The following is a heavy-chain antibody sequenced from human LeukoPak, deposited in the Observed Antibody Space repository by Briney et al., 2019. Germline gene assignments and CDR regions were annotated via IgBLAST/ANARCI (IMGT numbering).Heavy chain of an antibody. CDR2: IPYDGSNK. CDR1: GFTFSSYA. CDR3: ARSRIEDTAMAYYFDY. J-gene: IGHJ4*02. V-gene: IGHV3-30*01. D-gene: IGHD5-18*01. Sequence: PGGSLRLSCAASGFTFSSYAMHWVRQAPGKGLEWVAVIPYDGSNKYYADSVKGRFTISRDNSKNTLYLQMNSLRAEDTAVYYCARSRIEDTAMAYYFDYWGQGTLVTVSP.